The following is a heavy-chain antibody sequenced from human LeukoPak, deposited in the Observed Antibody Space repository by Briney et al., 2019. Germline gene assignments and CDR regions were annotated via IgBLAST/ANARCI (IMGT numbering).Heavy chain of an antibody. V-gene: IGHV3-30*03. CDR2: ISYDGSNK. D-gene: IGHD4-17*01. CDR3: APGGDYSFFDY. J-gene: IGHJ4*02. Sequence: GGSLSLSCAASGFTFSSYGMHWVRQAPGKGLEWVAVISYDGSNKYYADSVKGRFTIARDNSKNTLYLQMNSLRAEDTAVYYCAPGGDYSFFDYWGQGTLVTVSS. CDR1: GFTFSSYG.